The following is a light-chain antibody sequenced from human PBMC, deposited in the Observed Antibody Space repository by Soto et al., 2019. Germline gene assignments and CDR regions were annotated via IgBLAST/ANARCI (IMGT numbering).Light chain of an antibody. CDR2: GAS. V-gene: IGKV3-15*01. CDR3: QQYSNWPLT. J-gene: IGKJ4*01. Sequence: EIVMTQSPATLSVSPGERATLSCRASQTVYNNLAWYQQKPGQPPRLLIYGASARATGIPARFSGSGSGTEFTFTISSLQSEDFAVYYCQQYSNWPLTFGGGTKVEIK. CDR1: QTVYNN.